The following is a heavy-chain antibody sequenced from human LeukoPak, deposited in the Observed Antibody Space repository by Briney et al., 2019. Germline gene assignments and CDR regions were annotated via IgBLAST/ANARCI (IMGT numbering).Heavy chain of an antibody. D-gene: IGHD3-16*01. Sequence: GGSLRLSCAASGFTFSNYAMTWVRQAPGKGLECVSDISGSGGTTNYADSVKGRFTISRDNSKNTLYLQMNSLTAEDTAVYYCAKTLWGGFDYWGQGILVTVSS. CDR1: GFTFSNYA. CDR2: ISGSGGTT. V-gene: IGHV3-23*01. J-gene: IGHJ4*02. CDR3: AKTLWGGFDY.